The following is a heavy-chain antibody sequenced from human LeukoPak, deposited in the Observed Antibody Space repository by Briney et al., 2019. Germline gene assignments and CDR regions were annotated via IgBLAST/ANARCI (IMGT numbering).Heavy chain of an antibody. CDR3: ARDLSSTANWELDY. J-gene: IGHJ4*02. D-gene: IGHD7-27*01. Sequence: GASVKVSCKASGYTLTGYFIHWVRQAPGRGLEWMGRINPNSGGAEYEQNFQGRVTMTRDTSINTAYMTLSGLTFDDTAMYYCARDLSSTANWELDYWGQGTVVTVSS. CDR2: INPNSGGA. V-gene: IGHV1-2*06. CDR1: GYTLTGYF.